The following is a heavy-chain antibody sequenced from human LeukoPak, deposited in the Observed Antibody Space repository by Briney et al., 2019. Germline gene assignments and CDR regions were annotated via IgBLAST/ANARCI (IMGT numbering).Heavy chain of an antibody. CDR2: ISAYNGNT. CDR1: GYTFTSYG. CDR3: AAFMVGGLFDY. D-gene: IGHD4/OR15-4a*01. J-gene: IGHJ4*02. V-gene: IGHV1-18*01. Sequence: ASVKVSCKASGYTFTSYGISWVRQAPGQGLEWMGWISAYNGNTNYAQKLQGRVTMTTDTSTSTAYMELSSLRSEDTAVYYCAAFMVGGLFDYWGQGTLVTVSS.